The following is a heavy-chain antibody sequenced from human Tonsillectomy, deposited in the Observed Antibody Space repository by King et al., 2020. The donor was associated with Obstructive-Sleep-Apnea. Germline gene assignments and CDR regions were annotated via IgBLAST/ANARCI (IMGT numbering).Heavy chain of an antibody. CDR3: ARAGGYNKWGWFDS. V-gene: IGHV2-26*01. CDR2: IFSDDEK. D-gene: IGHD5-24*01. CDR1: GFSLSDARMG. J-gene: IGHJ5*01. Sequence: TLKESGPVLVKPTETLTLTCAVSGFSLSDARMGVSWIRQPPGKALDWLAHIFSDDEKSYSTSLKSRLTISKDTSKSQVVLTMTNMDPVDTATYYCARAGGYNKWGWFDSWGQGILVTVSS.